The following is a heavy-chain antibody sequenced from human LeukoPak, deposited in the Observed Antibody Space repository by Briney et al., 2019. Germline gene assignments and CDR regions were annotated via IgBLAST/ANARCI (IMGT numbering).Heavy chain of an antibody. D-gene: IGHD2-21*02. CDR3: ARGCGGDCYFFDY. CDR2: ISSSSGYI. V-gene: IGHV3-21*01. CDR1: GFTFSSYS. J-gene: IGHJ4*02. Sequence: PGGSLRLSCAASGFTFSSYSMNWVRQAPGKGLEWVSSISSSSGYIYYADSVKGRFTISRDNAKNSLYLQMNSLRAEDTAVYYCARGCGGDCYFFDYWGQGTLVTVSS.